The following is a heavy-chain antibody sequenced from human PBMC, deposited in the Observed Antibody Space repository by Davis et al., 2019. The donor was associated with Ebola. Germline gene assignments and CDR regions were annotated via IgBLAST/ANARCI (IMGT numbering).Heavy chain of an antibody. V-gene: IGHV3-23*01. CDR1: GFTFYRYE. D-gene: IGHD3/OR15-3a*01. J-gene: IGHJ4*02. CDR3: AMDGDPDY. CDR2: ISGDGTKI. Sequence: PGGSLRLSCAASGFTFYRYEMNWVRQAPGKGLEWVSSISGDGTKIDYADSVKGRFTISRDNSKGKVSLQMSSLRVEDTALYYCAMDGDPDYWGQGTQVTVSS.